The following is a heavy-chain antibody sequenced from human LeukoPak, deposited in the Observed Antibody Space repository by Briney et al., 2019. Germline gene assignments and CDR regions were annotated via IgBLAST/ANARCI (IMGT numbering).Heavy chain of an antibody. CDR3: AIGGVIWRMDV. V-gene: IGHV3-48*03. CDR2: ISSSGSTI. CDR1: GFTFSSYE. D-gene: IGHD2/OR15-2a*01. Sequence: PGGSLRLSCAASGFTFSSYEMNWVRQAPGKGLEWVSYISSSGSTIYYADSMKGRFTISRDTSKNTVYLQMNSLRAEDTAVYYCAIGGVIWRMDVWGQGTTVTVSS. J-gene: IGHJ6*02.